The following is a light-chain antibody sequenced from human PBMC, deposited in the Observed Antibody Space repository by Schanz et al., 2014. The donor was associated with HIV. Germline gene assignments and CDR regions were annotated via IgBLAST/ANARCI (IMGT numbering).Light chain of an antibody. CDR1: RSTLERTP. Sequence: QSLLTQPPSVSGTPGQSVTISCSGSRSTLERTPVDWYQQLPGTAPKLLIYDNNKRPSGIPDRFSGSKSGTSATLGITGLQTGDEADYYCGTWDSSLSAGYVIFGGGTKLTVL. CDR3: GTWDSSLSAGYVI. V-gene: IGLV1-51*01. J-gene: IGLJ2*01. CDR2: DNN.